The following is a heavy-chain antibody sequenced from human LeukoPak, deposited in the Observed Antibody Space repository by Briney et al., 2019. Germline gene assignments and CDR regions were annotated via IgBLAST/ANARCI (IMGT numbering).Heavy chain of an antibody. CDR2: IIPILGIA. J-gene: IGHJ6*02. CDR3: ARDHYFLKGMDV. Sequence: SVKVSCKASGGTFSSYAISWVRQAPGQGLEWMGRIIPILGIANYAQKFQGRVTITADKSTSTAYMELSSLRSEDTAVYYCARDHYFLKGMDVWGQGTTVTVSS. V-gene: IGHV1-69*04. CDR1: GGTFSSYA. D-gene: IGHD2/OR15-2a*01.